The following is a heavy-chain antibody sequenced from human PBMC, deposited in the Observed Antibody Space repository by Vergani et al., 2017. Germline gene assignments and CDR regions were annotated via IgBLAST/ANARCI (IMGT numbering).Heavy chain of an antibody. CDR3: ARGFYGDGYKDAFDI. D-gene: IGHD5-24*01. CDR2: IYHSGST. Sequence: QVQLQESGPGLVKPSETLSLTCAVSGYSISSGYYWGWIRQPPGKGLEWIGSIYHSGSTYYNPSLKSRVTISVDTSKNQFSLKLSSVTAADTAVYYCARGFYGDGYKDAFDIWGQGTMVTVSS. CDR1: GYSISSGYY. V-gene: IGHV4-38-2*01. J-gene: IGHJ3*02.